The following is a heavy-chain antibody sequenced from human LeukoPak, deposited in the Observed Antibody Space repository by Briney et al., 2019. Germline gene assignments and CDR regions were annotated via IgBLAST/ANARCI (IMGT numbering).Heavy chain of an antibody. D-gene: IGHD6-6*01. Sequence: GGSLRLSCAASEFPFRNYAMSWVRQAPGKGLEWVSAITDSGGNTYHADSVKGRFTISRDNSKDTLFLQMYSLRVEGTAVYYCAKGSSSSRPYYFDYWGQGTLVTVSS. CDR2: ITDSGGNT. CDR3: AKGSSSSRPYYFDY. J-gene: IGHJ4*02. CDR1: EFPFRNYA. V-gene: IGHV3-23*01.